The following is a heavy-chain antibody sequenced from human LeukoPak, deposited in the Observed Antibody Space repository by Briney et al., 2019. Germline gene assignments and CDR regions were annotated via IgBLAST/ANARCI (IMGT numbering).Heavy chain of an antibody. CDR2: INHSGGT. V-gene: IGHV4-39*07. J-gene: IGHJ5*02. Sequence: SETLSLTCTVSGGSISSGSYYWSWIRQPPGKGLEWIGEINHSGGTNYNPSLKSRVTISADTSKNQFSLKLSSATAADTAVYYCARNPDCGSTSCYRGNWFDPWGQGTLVTVSS. D-gene: IGHD2-2*02. CDR1: GGSISSGSYY. CDR3: ARNPDCGSTSCYRGNWFDP.